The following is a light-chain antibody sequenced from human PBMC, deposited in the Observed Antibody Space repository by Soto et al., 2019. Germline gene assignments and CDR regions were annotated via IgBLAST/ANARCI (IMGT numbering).Light chain of an antibody. Sequence: QAVVTQEPSLTVSPGGTVTLTCDSSTGAVTSGHYPYWFQQKPGQAPRTLIYDTSKRHSWTPARFSGSLLGDKAALTLSGAQPEDEAEYYCTSYLYSSGHFVFGTGTKVTVL. V-gene: IGLV7-46*01. CDR2: DTS. CDR3: TSYLYSSGHFV. CDR1: TGAVTSGHY. J-gene: IGLJ1*01.